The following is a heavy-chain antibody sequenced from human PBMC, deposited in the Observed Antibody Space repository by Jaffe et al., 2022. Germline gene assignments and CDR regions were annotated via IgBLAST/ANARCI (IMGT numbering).Heavy chain of an antibody. V-gene: IGHV3-23*01. CDR2: ISGSGGST. J-gene: IGHJ4*02. D-gene: IGHD2-15*01. Sequence: EVQLLESGGGLVQPGGSLRLSCAASGFTFSSYAMSWVRQAPGKGLEWVSAISGSGGSTYYADSVKGRFTISRDNSKNTLYLQMNSLRAEDTAVYYCAKVGCSGGSCYPYYFDYWGQGTLVTVSS. CDR3: AKVGCSGGSCYPYYFDY. CDR1: GFTFSSYA.